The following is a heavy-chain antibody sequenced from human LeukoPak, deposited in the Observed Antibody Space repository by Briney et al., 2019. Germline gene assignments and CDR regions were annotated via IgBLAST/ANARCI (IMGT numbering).Heavy chain of an antibody. CDR1: GFTFRRYD. D-gene: IGHD4/OR15-4a*01. CDR2: IGTAGDT. V-gene: IGHV3-13*01. J-gene: IGHJ6*02. CDR3: ARGADGLDV. Sequence: GGSLRLSCAASGFTFRRYDVHWVREVPGEGLEWVSSIGTAGDTYCLGSVKGRFTISREDAKSSSYLQMNSLRVGDTAVYYCARGADGLDVWAKGPRSPSP.